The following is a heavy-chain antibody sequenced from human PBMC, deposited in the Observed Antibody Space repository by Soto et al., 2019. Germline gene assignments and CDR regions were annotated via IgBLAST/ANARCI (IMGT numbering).Heavy chain of an antibody. CDR3: AVPYSYGRTYQYYGMDV. Sequence: QVQLVQSGAEVKKPGASVKVSCKASGYTFTSYGISWVRQAPGQGLEWMGWISAYNGNTNYAQKLQGRVTMTTDTSTSTAYMELRSLRSDDTAVYYCAVPYSYGRTYQYYGMDVWGQGTTVTVSS. D-gene: IGHD5-18*01. V-gene: IGHV1-18*01. CDR1: GYTFTSYG. J-gene: IGHJ6*02. CDR2: ISAYNGNT.